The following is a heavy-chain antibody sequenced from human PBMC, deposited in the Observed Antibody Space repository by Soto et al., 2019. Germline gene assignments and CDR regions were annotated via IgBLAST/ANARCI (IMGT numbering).Heavy chain of an antibody. CDR2: MSYDGSKK. CDR1: GFSFSAYG. Sequence: QVQLVEFGGGVVQPGGSLRLSCAASGFSFSAYGMHWVRQSPGKGLEWVAVMSYDGSKKYYLDSVKGRFTIPTDNSQNPLFLQMNTLSPEDSALYYCAKLDTSGDMPTMAAAETHWGQGTLVTVSS. CDR3: AKLDTSGDMPTMAAAETH. V-gene: IGHV3-30*18. D-gene: IGHD6-13*01. J-gene: IGHJ1*01.